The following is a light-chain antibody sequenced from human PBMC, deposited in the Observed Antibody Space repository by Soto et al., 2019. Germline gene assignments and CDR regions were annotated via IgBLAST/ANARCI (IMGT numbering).Light chain of an antibody. CDR3: LQYNNWLTWT. V-gene: IGKV3-15*01. Sequence: IVMTQSPASLSVSPGERATLSCRASQSVSYNLAWYQQKPGQAPRLLIYGASTRATGVPARFSGSGSGTEFTLTISSLQSEDFAVYYCLQYNNWLTWTFGQGTKVDIK. J-gene: IGKJ1*01. CDR2: GAS. CDR1: QSVSYN.